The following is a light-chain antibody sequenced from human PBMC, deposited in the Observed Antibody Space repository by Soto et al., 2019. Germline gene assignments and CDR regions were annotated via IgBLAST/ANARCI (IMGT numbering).Light chain of an antibody. CDR2: GAS. J-gene: IGKJ1*01. V-gene: IGKV3-20*01. CDR1: QTVSSTY. CDR3: QQYTNTNNPWM. Sequence: EIVLTQSPGTLSLSPGERATLSCRASQTVSSTYLAWYQHKPGQTPRLLIYGASSRATDIPDRFSGSGSGTEFTLIISGLQPDDSATYYCQQYTNTNNPWMFGQGTKVDIK.